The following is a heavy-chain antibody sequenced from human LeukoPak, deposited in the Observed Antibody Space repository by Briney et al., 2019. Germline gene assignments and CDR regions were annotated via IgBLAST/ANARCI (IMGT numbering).Heavy chain of an antibody. J-gene: IGHJ4*02. CDR1: GGPISSYY. Sequence: SETLSLTCTVSGGPISSYYWSWIRQPAGKGLEWIGRIYTSGSTNYNPSLKSRVTMSVDTSKNQFSLKLSSVTAADTAVYYCARERRSSWYGNMYYYFDYWGQGTLVTVSS. V-gene: IGHV4-4*07. CDR2: IYTSGST. CDR3: ARERRSSWYGNMYYYFDY. D-gene: IGHD6-13*01.